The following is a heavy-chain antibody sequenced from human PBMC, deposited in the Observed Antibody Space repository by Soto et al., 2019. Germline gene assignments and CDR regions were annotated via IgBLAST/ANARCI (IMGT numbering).Heavy chain of an antibody. Sequence: EVQLLESGGGLVQPGGSLRLSCAASGFTFNSYAMSWVRQAPREGLVWVSAISGNSGSTYYADSVKGRFTISRDNSKNTLYLQMNSLTAYDTAVYYCAKDIVVIPSAGDAFDIWGQGTMVTVSS. V-gene: IGHV3-23*01. CDR1: GFTFNSYA. CDR3: AKDIVVIPSAGDAFDI. CDR2: ISGNSGST. D-gene: IGHD2-2*01. J-gene: IGHJ3*02.